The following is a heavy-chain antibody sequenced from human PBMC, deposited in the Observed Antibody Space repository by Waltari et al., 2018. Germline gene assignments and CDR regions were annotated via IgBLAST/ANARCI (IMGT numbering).Heavy chain of an antibody. CDR3: ARANLFRSRGLTFDI. CDR2: INTGNGNR. V-gene: IGHV1-3*03. CDR1: GSTFSAYA. Sequence: QVQLVQSGAEVKKPGASVKVSCKASGSTFSAYAIHWVRQAPGQRPELMGGINTGNGNREYSQEFQGRVTISRDTSASTVYMELSSLRSEDMAVYYCARANLFRSRGLTFDIWGQGTMVTVSS. D-gene: IGHD3-3*01. J-gene: IGHJ3*02.